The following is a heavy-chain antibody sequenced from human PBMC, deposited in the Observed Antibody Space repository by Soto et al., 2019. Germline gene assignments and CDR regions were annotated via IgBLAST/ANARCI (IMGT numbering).Heavy chain of an antibody. Sequence: QVQLVASGGGVVQPGRSLRLSCAASGFTFSSYGMHWVRQAPGKGLEWVAVISYDGSNKYYADSVKGRFTISRDNSKNTLYLQMNSLRAEDTAVYYCAKDWGYCSSTSCYGYYGMDVWGQGTTVTVSS. V-gene: IGHV3-30*18. CDR2: ISYDGSNK. CDR1: GFTFSSYG. CDR3: AKDWGYCSSTSCYGYYGMDV. D-gene: IGHD2-2*01. J-gene: IGHJ6*02.